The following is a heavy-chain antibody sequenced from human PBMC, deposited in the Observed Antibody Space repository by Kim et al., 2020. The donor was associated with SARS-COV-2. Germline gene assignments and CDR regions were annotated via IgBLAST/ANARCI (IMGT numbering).Heavy chain of an antibody. CDR1: GGSISSSSYY. D-gene: IGHD2-15*01. V-gene: IGHV4-39*01. CDR2: IYYSGST. CDR3: ARKLVVVVAATRGTNWFDP. J-gene: IGHJ5*02. Sequence: SETLSLTCTVSGGSISSSSYYWGWIRQPPGKGLEWIGSIYYSGSTYYNPSLKSRVTISVDTSKNQFSLKLSSVTAADTAVYYCARKLVVVVAATRGTNWFDPWGQGTLVTVSS.